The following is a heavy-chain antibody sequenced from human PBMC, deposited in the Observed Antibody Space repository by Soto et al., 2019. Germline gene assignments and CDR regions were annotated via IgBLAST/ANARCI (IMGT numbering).Heavy chain of an antibody. CDR2: IYGTGNT. V-gene: IGHV4-39*01. CDR3: RSSSRYSTDV. CDR1: GGSITSSFY. D-gene: IGHD6-13*01. J-gene: IGHJ6*02. Sequence: QLQLQESGPGLVKPSETLSLSCTVSGGSITSSFYWGWIRQPPGKGLEWIGSIYGTGNTYYNPSLKGRVTISADTSQNQCSLNLISVTAADTAVYYCRSSSRYSTDVWGQGATVTVSS.